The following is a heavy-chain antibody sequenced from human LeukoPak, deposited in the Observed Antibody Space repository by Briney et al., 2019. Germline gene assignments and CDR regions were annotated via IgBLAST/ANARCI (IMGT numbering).Heavy chain of an antibody. CDR1: GFTFSRYG. V-gene: IGHV3-30*02. CDR2: IRDDGSNE. Sequence: GGSLRLSCAASGFTFSRYGMHWVCQAPGKGLEWVAFIRDDGSNENYADSVKGRFTISRDNSKSTLYLQMNSLRAGDTAVYFRASWGGTTFTLRDYYYMDVWGKGTTVTVSS. J-gene: IGHJ6*03. D-gene: IGHD1-7*01. CDR3: ASWGGTTFTLRDYYYMDV.